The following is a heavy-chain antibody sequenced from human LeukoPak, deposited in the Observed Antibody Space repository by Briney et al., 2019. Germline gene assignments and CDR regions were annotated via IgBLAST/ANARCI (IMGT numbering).Heavy chain of an antibody. V-gene: IGHV3-53*01. CDR2: IYSGGST. CDR3: ASPGGYCSSTSCPEDY. J-gene: IGHJ4*02. D-gene: IGHD2-2*01. CDR1: GFTFSSYA. Sequence: GGSLRLSCAASGFTFSSYAMSWVRRAPGRGLGWASVIYSGGSTYYADSVKGRFTISRDNSKDTLYLQMNSLRAEDTAVYYCASPGGYCSSTSCPEDYWGQGTLVTVSS.